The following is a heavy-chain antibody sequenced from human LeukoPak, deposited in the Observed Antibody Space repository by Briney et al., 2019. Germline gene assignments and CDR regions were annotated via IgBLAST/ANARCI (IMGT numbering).Heavy chain of an antibody. D-gene: IGHD3-10*01. CDR1: GFTFSSYG. Sequence: GGSLRLSCAASGFTFSSYGMSWVRQAPGKGLEWVSSISSSSSYIYYADSVKGRFTISRDNAKNSLYLQMNSLRAEDTAVYYCARDPTLLLWFGESNFDYWGQGTLVTVSS. CDR3: ARDPTLLLWFGESNFDY. J-gene: IGHJ4*02. V-gene: IGHV3-21*01. CDR2: ISSSSSYI.